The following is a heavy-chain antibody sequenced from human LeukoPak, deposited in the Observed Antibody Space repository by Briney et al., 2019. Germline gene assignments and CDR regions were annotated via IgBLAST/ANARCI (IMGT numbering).Heavy chain of an antibody. CDR2: IWYDGSNK. D-gene: IGHD3-10*01. J-gene: IGHJ4*02. V-gene: IGHV3-33*01. CDR3: ARENSHRGFDY. Sequence: PGGSLRLSCAASGFTFSSYGMHWVRQAPGKGLEWVAVIWYDGSNKYYADSVKGRFTISRDNSKNTLYLQMNSLRAEDTAVYYCARENSHRGFDYWGQGTLVTVSS. CDR1: GFTFSSYG.